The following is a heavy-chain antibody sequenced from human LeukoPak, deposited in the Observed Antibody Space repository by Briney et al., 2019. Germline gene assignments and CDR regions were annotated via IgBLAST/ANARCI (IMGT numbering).Heavy chain of an antibody. CDR1: GGSISSYY. CDR2: IYYSGST. Sequence: SETLSPTCTVSGGSISSYYWSWIRQPPGKGLEWIGYIYYSGSTNYNPSLKSRVTISVDTSKNQFSLKLSSVTAADTAVYYCARRNRLGYYYYMDVWDKGTTVTVSS. D-gene: IGHD1-14*01. V-gene: IGHV4-59*01. CDR3: ARRNRLGYYYYMDV. J-gene: IGHJ6*03.